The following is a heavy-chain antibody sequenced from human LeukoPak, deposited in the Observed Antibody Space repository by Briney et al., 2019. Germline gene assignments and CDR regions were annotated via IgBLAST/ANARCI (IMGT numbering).Heavy chain of an antibody. CDR3: ARAGGGPTTLYWYFDI. CDR1: GFTVSSNS. CDR2: IYSDNT. V-gene: IGHV3-53*01. J-gene: IGHJ2*01. D-gene: IGHD1-7*01. Sequence: GGSLRLSCTVSGFTVSSNSMSWVRQAPGKGLEWVSFIYSDNTHYSDSVKGRFTVSRDHAKNSLFLQMNSLRAEDTAVYYCARAGGGPTTLYWYFDIWGRGTLVTVSS.